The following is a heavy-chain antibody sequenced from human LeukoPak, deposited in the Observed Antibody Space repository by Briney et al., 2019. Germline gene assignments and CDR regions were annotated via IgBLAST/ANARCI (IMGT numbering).Heavy chain of an antibody. Sequence: PGGSLRLSCAASGFTFSSYSMNWVRQAPGKGLEWVSSISSSSSYIYYADSVKGRITISRDNAKNSLYLQMNSLRAEDTAVYYCARTSRGSGWYDYWGQGTLVTVSS. J-gene: IGHJ4*02. V-gene: IGHV3-21*01. CDR2: ISSSSSYI. CDR3: ARTSRGSGWYDY. D-gene: IGHD6-19*01. CDR1: GFTFSSYS.